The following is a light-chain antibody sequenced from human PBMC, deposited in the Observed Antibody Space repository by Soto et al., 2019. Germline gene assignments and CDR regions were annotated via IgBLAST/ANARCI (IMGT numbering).Light chain of an antibody. CDR2: GAS. CDR1: QSVRSN. CDR3: QQYNNWPPPLT. V-gene: IGKV3-15*01. J-gene: IGKJ4*01. Sequence: EIVMTQSPATLSVSPGERATLSCRASQSVRSNLAWYQQKPGQAPRLLIYGASTRATGIPARFSGSGSGTEFTLTISSLQSEDFAVYYCQQYNNWPPPLTFGGGTKVEI.